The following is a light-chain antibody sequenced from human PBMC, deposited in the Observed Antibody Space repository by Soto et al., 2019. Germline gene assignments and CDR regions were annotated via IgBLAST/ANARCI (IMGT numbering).Light chain of an antibody. J-gene: IGKJ1*01. CDR2: GAS. V-gene: IGKV3-15*01. Sequence: EIVMTQSPATLSVSPGERATLSCRASQSVGSNLAWYQLKPGQAPRLLIYGASTRATGIPARFSGSGSGTDFTLTISSLQSVDFAIYFCQQYNNWPPDRTFGQGTKVEIK. CDR3: QQYNNWPPDRT. CDR1: QSVGSN.